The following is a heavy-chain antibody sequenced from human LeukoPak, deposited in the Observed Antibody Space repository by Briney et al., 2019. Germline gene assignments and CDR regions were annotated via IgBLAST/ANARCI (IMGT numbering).Heavy chain of an antibody. J-gene: IGHJ6*03. CDR1: GYTFTGYY. Sequence: GASVKVSCKASGYTFTGYYMHWVRQAPGQGLEWMGRINPNSGGTNYAQKLQGRVTMTTDASTSTAYMELRSLRSDDTAVYYCARFQGGTYDILTGVPMEKDYYMDVWGKGTTVTVSS. D-gene: IGHD3-9*01. CDR2: INPNSGGT. V-gene: IGHV1-2*06. CDR3: ARFQGGTYDILTGVPMEKDYYMDV.